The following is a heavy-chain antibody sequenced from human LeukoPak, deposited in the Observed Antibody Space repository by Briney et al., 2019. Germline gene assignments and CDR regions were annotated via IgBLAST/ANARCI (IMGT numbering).Heavy chain of an antibody. CDR3: AREGDYVLFDY. CDR1: GFTFSSYA. J-gene: IGHJ4*02. V-gene: IGHV3-30-3*01. CDR2: ISYDGSNK. Sequence: GGSLRLSCAASGFTFSSYAMHWVRQAPGKGLEWVAVISYDGSNKYYADSVKGRFTTSRDNSKNTLYLQMNSLRAEDTAVYYCAREGDYVLFDYWGQGTLVTVSS. D-gene: IGHD4-17*01.